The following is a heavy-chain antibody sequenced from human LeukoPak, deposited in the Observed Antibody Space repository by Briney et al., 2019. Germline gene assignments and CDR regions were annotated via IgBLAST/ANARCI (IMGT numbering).Heavy chain of an antibody. CDR3: ARAFSSITMVRGVIPNGMDV. Sequence: PGGSLRLSCAASGFTFSSYAMHWVRQAPGKGLEWVAVILYDGSNKNCADSVKGRFTISRDNSKNTLSLQMNSLRAEDTAVYYCARAFSSITMVRGVIPNGMDVWGQGTTVTVSS. D-gene: IGHD3-10*01. CDR1: GFTFSSYA. J-gene: IGHJ6*02. V-gene: IGHV3-30-3*01. CDR2: ILYDGSNK.